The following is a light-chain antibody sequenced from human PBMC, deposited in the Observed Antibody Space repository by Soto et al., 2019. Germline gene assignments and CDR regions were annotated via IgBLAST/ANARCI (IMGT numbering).Light chain of an antibody. CDR3: QQRSNWPPALT. V-gene: IGKV3-11*01. CDR1: QSVSSY. CDR2: DAS. J-gene: IGKJ4*01. Sequence: EIVLTQSPATLSLSPGERAKLSCRASQSVSSYLACYQQKPGQDPRILLYDASTRATGIPATFSGSGSGTDFTLPISSLVPEDDAVYYCQQRSNWPPALTFGEGTKVDIK.